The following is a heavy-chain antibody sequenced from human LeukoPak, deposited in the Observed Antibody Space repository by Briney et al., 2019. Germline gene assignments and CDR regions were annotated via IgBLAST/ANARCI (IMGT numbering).Heavy chain of an antibody. Sequence: GRSLRLSCAASGFTFSDYFMIWVRHARRKALEAVRGISSSGTSIYYADFVEERFTICGHNAKNSLYMLINSLRAEDTAVYYCARAKRGYSYGYYHVFDYWGQGTLVTVSS. CDR1: GFTFSDYF. V-gene: IGHV3-11*01. J-gene: IGHJ4*02. D-gene: IGHD5-18*01. CDR3: ARAKRGYSYGYYHVFDY. CDR2: ISSSGTSI.